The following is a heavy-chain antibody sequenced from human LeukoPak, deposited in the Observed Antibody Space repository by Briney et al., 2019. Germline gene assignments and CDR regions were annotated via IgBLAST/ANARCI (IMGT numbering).Heavy chain of an antibody. Sequence: ASVKVSCKASGGTFSSYAISWVRQAPGQGLEWMGWTSAYNGNTNYAQKLQGRVTMTTDTSTSTAYMELRSLRSDDTAVYYCARYGFWSGYYEAAGYWGQGTLVTVSS. CDR2: TSAYNGNT. CDR3: ARYGFWSGYYEAAGY. J-gene: IGHJ4*02. CDR1: GGTFSSYA. D-gene: IGHD3-3*01. V-gene: IGHV1-18*01.